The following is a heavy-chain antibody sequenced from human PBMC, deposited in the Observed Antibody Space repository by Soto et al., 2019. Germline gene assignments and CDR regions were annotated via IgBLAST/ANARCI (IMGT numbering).Heavy chain of an antibody. CDR1: RYTFIAYH. CDR2: INPNSGGT. Sequence: QVQLVQSGAEVKKPGASVKVSCKASRYTFIAYHMHWVRQAPGQGLEWMGWINPNSGGTNYAQKFQGRVTMTRDTSISTAYMELSGLSSDDTAVYYCARGQGSGWYEDLDYWAREPWSPSPQ. V-gene: IGHV1-2*02. D-gene: IGHD6-19*01. J-gene: IGHJ4*02. CDR3: ARGQGSGWYEDLDY.